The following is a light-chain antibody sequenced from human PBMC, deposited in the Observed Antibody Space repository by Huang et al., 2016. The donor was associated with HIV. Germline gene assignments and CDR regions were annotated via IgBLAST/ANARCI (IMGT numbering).Light chain of an antibody. CDR2: EAS. CDR1: QSVSSN. J-gene: IGKJ4*01. CDR3: QQRSNWAPIT. Sequence: EIVLTQSPATLSLSPGERATLSCRASQSVSSNLAWYQQKPGQAPRLLIYEASNRATGIPARFSGSGSGTDFTLTISSLEPEDFAVYYCQQRSNWAPITFGGGTKVEIK. V-gene: IGKV3-11*01.